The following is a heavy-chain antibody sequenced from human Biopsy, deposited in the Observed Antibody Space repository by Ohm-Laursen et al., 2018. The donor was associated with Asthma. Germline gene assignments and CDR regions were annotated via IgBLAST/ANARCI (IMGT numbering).Heavy chain of an antibody. V-gene: IGHV3-30*03. J-gene: IGHJ4*01. CDR2: ISYDGSNK. Sequence: SLRLSCTAPGFTFSSYSMNWARQAPGKGLEWVAVISYDGSNKYYADSVKGRFTISRDNSKNTLYLQMDSLRAEDTAVYYCASQSSGPDFWSGYYYFDYWGQGTLVTVSS. D-gene: IGHD3-3*01. CDR1: GFTFSSYS. CDR3: ASQSSGPDFWSGYYYFDY.